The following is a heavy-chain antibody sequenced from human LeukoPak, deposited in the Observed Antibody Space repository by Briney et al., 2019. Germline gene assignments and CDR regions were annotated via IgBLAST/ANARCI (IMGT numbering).Heavy chain of an antibody. CDR2: IKQDGSEK. D-gene: IGHD5-18*01. Sequence: HPGRSLRLSCAASGFTFSSYWMSWVRQAPGKGLEWVANIKQDGSEKYYVDSVKGRFTISRDNAKTSLYLQMNSLRAEDTAVYYCARDLSGVTGYTYGRGIDYWGQGTLVTVSS. J-gene: IGHJ4*02. V-gene: IGHV3-7*01. CDR1: GFTFSSYW. CDR3: ARDLSGVTGYTYGRGIDY.